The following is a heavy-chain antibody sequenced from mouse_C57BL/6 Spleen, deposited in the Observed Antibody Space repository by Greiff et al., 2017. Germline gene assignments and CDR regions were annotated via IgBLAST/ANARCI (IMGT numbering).Heavy chain of an antibody. CDR2: INPSTGGT. CDR3: ARRGSRDWYFDV. J-gene: IGHJ1*03. Sequence: VQLQQSGPELVKPGASVKISCKASGYSFTGYYMNWVKQSPEKSLEWIGEINPSTGGTTYNQKFKAKATLTVAKSSSTAYMQLKSLTSEDSAVDYCARRGSRDWYFDVWGTGTTVTVSS. D-gene: IGHD1-1*01. V-gene: IGHV1-42*01. CDR1: GYSFTGYY.